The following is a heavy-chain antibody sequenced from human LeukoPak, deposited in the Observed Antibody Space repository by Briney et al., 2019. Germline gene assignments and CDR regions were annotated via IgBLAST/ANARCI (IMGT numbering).Heavy chain of an antibody. J-gene: IGHJ4*02. Sequence: SETLSLTCSVSGVSITSNYWSWIRQAPGKGLEWLGYTHHSGATSCNPSLKSRGTMSLDTSNNQFSLKLSSVTAADTAVYYCARSSGRSYGDFDYWGQGNLVTVSS. CDR1: GVSITSNY. CDR2: THHSGAT. D-gene: IGHD5-18*01. CDR3: ARSSGRSYGDFDY. V-gene: IGHV4-59*01.